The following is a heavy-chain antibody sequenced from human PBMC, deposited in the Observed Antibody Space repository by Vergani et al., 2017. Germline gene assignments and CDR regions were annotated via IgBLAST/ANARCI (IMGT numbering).Heavy chain of an antibody. D-gene: IGHD4-23*01. CDR1: GYSFTSYW. V-gene: IGHV5-51*01. CDR3: ARAMRERHYAGGMDV. Sequence: EVQLVQSGAEVKKPGESLKISCKGSGYSFTSYWIGWVRQMPGKGLEWMGIIYPGDSDTRYSPSFQGQVTISADKSIITAYLQLSSLKASDTAMYYCARAMRERHYAGGMDVWGQGTTVTVSS. CDR2: IYPGDSDT. J-gene: IGHJ6*02.